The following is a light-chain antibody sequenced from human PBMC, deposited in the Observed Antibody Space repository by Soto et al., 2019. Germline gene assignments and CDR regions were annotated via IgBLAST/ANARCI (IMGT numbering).Light chain of an antibody. CDR3: QQYGYSLPYT. CDR2: GAS. CDR1: QRLSTSY. J-gene: IGKJ2*01. V-gene: IGKV3-20*01. Sequence: EIVLTQSPGTMSLSPGETATLSCRASQRLSTSYLAWYQQKPGQVPRLLIYGASNRATDISERFRGSGSGSDFTLTITRLEPEAFAVYYCQQYGYSLPYTFGQGTKLEIK.